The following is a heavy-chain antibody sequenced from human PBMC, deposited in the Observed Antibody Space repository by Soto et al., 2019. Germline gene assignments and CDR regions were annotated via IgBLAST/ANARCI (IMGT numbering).Heavy chain of an antibody. CDR2: ISSNGGST. J-gene: IGHJ6*03. Sequence: GGSLRLSCAASGFTFSSYAMHWVRQAPGKGLEYVSAISSNGGSTYYANSVKGRFTISRDNSKNTLYLQMGSLRAEDMAVYYCARDFEGPRYYYYYYMDVWGKGTTVTVS. V-gene: IGHV3-64*01. CDR3: ARDFEGPRYYYYYYMDV. CDR1: GFTFSSYA.